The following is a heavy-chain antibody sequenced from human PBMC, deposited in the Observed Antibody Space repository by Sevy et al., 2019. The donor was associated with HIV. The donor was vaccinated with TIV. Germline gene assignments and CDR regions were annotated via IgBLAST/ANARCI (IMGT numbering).Heavy chain of an antibody. D-gene: IGHD3-10*01. CDR3: ARGNEFGAFDI. CDR2: ISYDGSNK. CDR1: GFTFSSYA. V-gene: IGHV3-30-3*01. J-gene: IGHJ3*02. Sequence: GGSLRLSCAASGFTFSSYAMHWVRQAPGKALEWVAVISYDGSNKYYADSVKGRFTISRDNSKNTLYLQMNSLRAEDTAVYYCARGNEFGAFDIWGQGTMVTVSS.